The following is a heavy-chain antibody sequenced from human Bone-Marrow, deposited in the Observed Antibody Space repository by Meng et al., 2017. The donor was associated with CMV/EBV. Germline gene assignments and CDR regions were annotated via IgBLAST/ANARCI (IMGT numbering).Heavy chain of an antibody. CDR1: GFTFSDYS. D-gene: IGHD6-6*01. J-gene: IGHJ4*02. V-gene: IGHV3-11*01. CDR3: ARFSSSSRRYFDY. Sequence: GGSLRLSCAASGFTFSDYSMSWIRQAPGKGLEWLSYLSSSGSTMYYADSVKGRSTISRDNAMNSLSLQMNSLRAEGTAIYYCARFSSSSRRYFDYWGQGTLVTVSS. CDR2: LSSSGSTM.